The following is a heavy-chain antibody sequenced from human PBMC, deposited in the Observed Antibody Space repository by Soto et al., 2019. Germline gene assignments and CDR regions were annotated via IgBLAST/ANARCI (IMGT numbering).Heavy chain of an antibody. D-gene: IGHD6-6*01. J-gene: IGHJ6*02. CDR2: IIPIFGTA. V-gene: IGHV1-69*06. Sequence: QVQLVQSGAEVKKPGSSVKVSCKASGGTFSSYAISWVRQAPGQGLEWMGGIIPIFGTANYAQKFQGRVTITADKSTSTAYMELGSLGSEERPWNYCGEKNGSSPGSYYYSVMTSGAKGPRSPSP. CDR3: GEKNGSSPGSYYYSVMTS. CDR1: GGTFSSYA.